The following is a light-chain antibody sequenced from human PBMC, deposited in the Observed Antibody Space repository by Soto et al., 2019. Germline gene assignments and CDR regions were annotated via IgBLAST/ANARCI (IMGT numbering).Light chain of an antibody. J-gene: IGKJ1*01. V-gene: IGKV3-20*01. CDR3: QQYRSSLWT. CDR1: QSVSSSY. CDR2: GAS. Sequence: EIVLTQSPGTLSLSPGERATLSCRASQSVSSSYLAWYQQKPGQAPRLLIYGASSRATGIPDRFSGSGSGTDFTLTISRLEPEDFAVYYCQQYRSSLWTFGQGTKLDI.